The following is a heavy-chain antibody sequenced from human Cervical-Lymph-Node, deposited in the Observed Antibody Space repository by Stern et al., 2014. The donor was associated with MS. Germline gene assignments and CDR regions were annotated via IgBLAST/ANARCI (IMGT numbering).Heavy chain of an antibody. CDR2: IYADDSDT. Sequence: EVQLVQSGAEVKKPGESLKISCKVSGYIFTNSWIGWVRQMPGRGLEWMGIIYADDSDTTYSPAFQGQVTFSVDKSTRSAYLQWGSLRASDTAMYYCARTTTGTFDHWGQGTLVTVSS. CDR3: ARTTTGTFDH. D-gene: IGHD4-11*01. CDR1: GYIFTNSW. V-gene: IGHV5-51*03. J-gene: IGHJ4*02.